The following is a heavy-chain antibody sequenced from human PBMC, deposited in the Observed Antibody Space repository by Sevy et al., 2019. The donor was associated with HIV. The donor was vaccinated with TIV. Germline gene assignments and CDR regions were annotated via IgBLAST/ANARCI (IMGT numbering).Heavy chain of an antibody. V-gene: IGHV3-72*01. CDR1: GFTFSDHY. CDR2: TRNKADSYTT. Sequence: GGSLRLSCAASGFTFSDHYMEWVRQAPGKGLEWVGRTRNKADSYTTEYAASVKGRFTISRDDSKSSLYLQMNSLKTEDPAVYYCATHAGIAAAGRVFDYWGQGSLVTVSS. CDR3: ATHAGIAAAGRVFDY. D-gene: IGHD6-13*01. J-gene: IGHJ4*02.